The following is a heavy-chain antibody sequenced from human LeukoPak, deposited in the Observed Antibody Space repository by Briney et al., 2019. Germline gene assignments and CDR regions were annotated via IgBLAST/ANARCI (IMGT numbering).Heavy chain of an antibody. CDR1: GFTFSRYW. V-gene: IGHV3-74*01. Sequence: HPGGSLRLSCAASGFTFSRYWMHWVRHAPGKGLVWVSRINSDGSYTSYADFVKGRFTISRDNAKNTVYLQMSSLRAEDTAVYYCARICSTTDCLISAWGQGTLVTVSS. CDR3: ARICSTTDCLISA. J-gene: IGHJ4*02. CDR2: INSDGSYT. D-gene: IGHD2-2*01.